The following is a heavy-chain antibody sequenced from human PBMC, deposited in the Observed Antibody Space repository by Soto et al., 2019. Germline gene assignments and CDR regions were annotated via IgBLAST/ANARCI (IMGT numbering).Heavy chain of an antibody. CDR1: GFTFNNYA. D-gene: IGHD2-2*01. J-gene: IGHJ6*03. CDR3: ANPYCSSTSCPYYYYYMDV. Sequence: GGSLRLSCAASGFTFNNYAMNWVRQAPGKGLEWVSAITGGGSDTYYADSVRGRFTISRDNSKNTLYLQMSSLRAEDTAIYYCANPYCSSTSCPYYYYYMDVWGKGTTVNVSS. V-gene: IGHV3-23*01. CDR2: ITGGGSDT.